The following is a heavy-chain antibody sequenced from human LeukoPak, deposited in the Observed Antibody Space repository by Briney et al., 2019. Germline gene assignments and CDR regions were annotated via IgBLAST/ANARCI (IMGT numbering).Heavy chain of an antibody. CDR3: AKVGENDCSSTSCYSYFDY. J-gene: IGHJ4*02. V-gene: IGHV3-23*01. Sequence: GGSLRLSCAASGFTFSSYAMSWVRQAPGKGLEWVSAISGSGGSTYYADSVKGRFTISRDNSKNTLYLQMNSLRAEDTAVYYCAKVGENDCSSTSCYSYFDYWGQGTLVTVSS. CDR1: GFTFSSYA. CDR2: ISGSGGST. D-gene: IGHD2-2*01.